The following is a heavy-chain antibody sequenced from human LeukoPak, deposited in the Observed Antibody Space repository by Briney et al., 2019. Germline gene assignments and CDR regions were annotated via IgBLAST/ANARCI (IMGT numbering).Heavy chain of an antibody. Sequence: GGSLRLSCAASGFTFSSYGMHWVRQAPGKGLEWVAFISYEGSNKKYADSVKSRFTISRDNSKNTLYLHMNSLRAEDTAVYYCAKGTKRVVGATTHWIDPWGQGTLVTVSS. CDR1: GFTFSSYG. CDR3: AKGTKRVVGATTHWIDP. V-gene: IGHV3-30*18. D-gene: IGHD1-26*01. CDR2: ISYEGSNK. J-gene: IGHJ5*02.